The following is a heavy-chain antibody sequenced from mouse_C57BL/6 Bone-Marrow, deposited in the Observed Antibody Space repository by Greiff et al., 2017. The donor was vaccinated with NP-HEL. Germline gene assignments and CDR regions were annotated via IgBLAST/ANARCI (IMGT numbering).Heavy chain of an antibody. CDR1: GYTFTDYY. CDR2: INPNNGGT. Sequence: VQLQQSGPELVKPGASVKISCKASGYTFTDYYMNWVKQSHGKSLEWIGDINPNNGGTSYNQKFKGKATLTVDKSSSTAYMELRSLTSEDSAVYYCARCITTVVATDFDVWGTGTTVTVSS. J-gene: IGHJ1*03. CDR3: ARCITTVVATDFDV. D-gene: IGHD1-1*01. V-gene: IGHV1-26*01.